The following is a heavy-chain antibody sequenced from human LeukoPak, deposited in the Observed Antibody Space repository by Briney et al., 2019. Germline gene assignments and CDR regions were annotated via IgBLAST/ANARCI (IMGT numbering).Heavy chain of an antibody. V-gene: IGHV4-34*01. CDR2: INHSGST. Sequence: SETMSLTCAVYGGSFSGYCWSWIRQPPGKGLEWIGEINHSGSTNYNPSLKSRVTISVDTSKNQFSLKLSSVTAADTAVYYCARDSARYSSRRSWFDPWGQGTLVTVSS. D-gene: IGHD6-13*01. CDR1: GGSFSGYC. J-gene: IGHJ5*02. CDR3: ARDSARYSSRRSWFDP.